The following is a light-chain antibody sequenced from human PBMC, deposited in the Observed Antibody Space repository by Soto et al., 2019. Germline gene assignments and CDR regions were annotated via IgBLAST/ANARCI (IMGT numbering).Light chain of an antibody. Sequence: IQMTKSPSTLSASVRDEVAIPCGANQSISSWLAWYQQKPGKAPKLLIYDASSLESGVPSRFSGSGSGTEFTLTISSLQPYDFATYHCQQYNSYSPTFAHGTKVDIK. V-gene: IGKV1-5*01. J-gene: IGKJ1*01. CDR3: QQYNSYSPT. CDR1: QSISSW. CDR2: DAS.